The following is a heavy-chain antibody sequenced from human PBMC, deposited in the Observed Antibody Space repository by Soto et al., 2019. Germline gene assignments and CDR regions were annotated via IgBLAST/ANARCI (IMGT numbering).Heavy chain of an antibody. D-gene: IGHD1-7*01. CDR3: ARHALYNRTYHPFDH. CDR1: GDSVSSNSAA. J-gene: IGHJ4*02. CDR2: TYYRSKWYN. V-gene: IGHV6-1*01. Sequence: SQTLSLTCAISGDSVSSNSAAWDWIRQSPSRGLEWLGRTYYRSKWYNDYGVSVKSRITITTDTSDNQFSLHLSSVTPEDTAVYYCARHALYNRTYHPFDHWGPGTPVTGS.